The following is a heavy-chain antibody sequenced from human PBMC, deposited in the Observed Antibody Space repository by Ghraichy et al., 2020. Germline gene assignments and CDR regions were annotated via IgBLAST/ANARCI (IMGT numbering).Heavy chain of an antibody. CDR1: GFTVRGNF. J-gene: IGHJ1*01. V-gene: IGHV3-66*01. Sequence: GGSLRLSCAASGFTVRGNFISWVRQAPGKGLEWVSIIYSGGNTHYADSVKGRFTISRDNSKNTVYLQMNSLRDADTAMYYCARDVGPTAEYFQNWGQGTLVTVSS. D-gene: IGHD2-15*01. CDR2: IYSGGNT. CDR3: ARDVGPTAEYFQN.